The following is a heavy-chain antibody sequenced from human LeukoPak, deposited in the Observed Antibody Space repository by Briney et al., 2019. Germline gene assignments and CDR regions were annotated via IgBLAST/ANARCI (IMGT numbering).Heavy chain of an antibody. V-gene: IGHV4-30-4*01. Sequence: PSETLSLTCTVSGASISSGGYYWNWIRQPPGKGLEWIGYIYYSRSTSYSPSLKSRLTISVDTSKNQFSLNLSSVTAADTAVYYCAKHDTLFGAAHFYMDVWGKGTTVTVSS. CDR1: GASISSGGYY. D-gene: IGHD3-3*01. CDR2: IYYSRST. J-gene: IGHJ6*03. CDR3: AKHDTLFGAAHFYMDV.